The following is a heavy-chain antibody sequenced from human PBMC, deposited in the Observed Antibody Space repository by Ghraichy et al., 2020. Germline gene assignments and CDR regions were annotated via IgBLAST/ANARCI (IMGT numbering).Heavy chain of an antibody. V-gene: IGHV3-7*03. J-gene: IGHJ4*02. CDR1: GFTFSAYW. CDR2: MNEDGSVK. CDR3: AADEGFGARDY. Sequence: GGSLRLSCAAPGFTFSAYWMDWVRQAPGRGLEWVANMNEDGSVKNHLDSVKGRCTITRDNASSSLLLQMNSRRVQDKAIYYCAADEGFGARDYWGQGSLVFVSS. D-gene: IGHD3-3*01.